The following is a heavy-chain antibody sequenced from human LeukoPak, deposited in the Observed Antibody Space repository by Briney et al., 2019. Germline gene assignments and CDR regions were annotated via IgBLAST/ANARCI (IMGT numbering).Heavy chain of an antibody. CDR2: IYWDDDK. V-gene: IGHV2-5*02. CDR1: RYSISSGYYW. Sequence: TLSLTCTVSRYSISSGYYWGWIRQPPGQGLEWLALIYWDDDKRYSPSLKSRLTITKDTSKSQVVLTMTNMDPVDTATYYCAHSVSYDSSGYYFDWFDPWGQGTLVTVSS. CDR3: AHSVSYDSSGYYFDWFDP. D-gene: IGHD3-22*01. J-gene: IGHJ5*02.